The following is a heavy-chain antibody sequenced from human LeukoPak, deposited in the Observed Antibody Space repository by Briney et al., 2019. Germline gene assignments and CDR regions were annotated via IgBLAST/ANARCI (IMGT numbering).Heavy chain of an antibody. J-gene: IGHJ5*02. CDR2: INYSGST. CDR1: GGSISSSTYY. Sequence: SETLSLSCTVSGGSISSSTYYWGWIRQPPGKGLEWKGIINYSGSTYYNPSLKSRLTLSEDTSKNQFSLKLSSVTATDTAVYYCARRGYCSSTSCYEYWFDPWGQGTLVTVSS. CDR3: ARRGYCSSTSCYEYWFDP. D-gene: IGHD2-2*01. V-gene: IGHV4-39*01.